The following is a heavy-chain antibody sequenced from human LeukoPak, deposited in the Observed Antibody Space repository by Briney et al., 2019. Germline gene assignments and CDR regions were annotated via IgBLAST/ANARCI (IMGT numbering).Heavy chain of an antibody. CDR2: INDGGGST. CDR1: GFTFSSYA. CDR3: AKARGEAAFDI. J-gene: IGHJ3*02. V-gene: IGHV3-23*01. Sequence: GSLRLSCAASGFTFSSYAMIWVRQAPGKGLEWVSGINDGGGSTYYADSVKGRFTISRDNSKNTLYLQMNSLRVEDTAVYYCAKARGEAAFDIWGQGTMVTVSS. D-gene: IGHD2-21*01.